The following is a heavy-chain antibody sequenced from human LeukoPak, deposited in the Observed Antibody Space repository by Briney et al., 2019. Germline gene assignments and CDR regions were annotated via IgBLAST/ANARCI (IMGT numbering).Heavy chain of an antibody. CDR1: GYTFTGYY. Sequence: GASVKVSCKASGYTFTGYYMHWVRQAPGQGLEWMGRINPNSGGTNYAQRFQGRVTMTRDTSISTAYMELSRLRSDDTAVYYCARERIAVAGVIDYWGQGTLVTVSS. CDR3: ARERIAVAGVIDY. CDR2: INPNSGGT. D-gene: IGHD6-19*01. J-gene: IGHJ4*02. V-gene: IGHV1-2*06.